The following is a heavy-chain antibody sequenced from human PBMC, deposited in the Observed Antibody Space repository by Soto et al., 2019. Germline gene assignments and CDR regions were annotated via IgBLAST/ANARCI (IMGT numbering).Heavy chain of an antibody. CDR1: GYSFTSYW. CDR2: IYPGDSDT. J-gene: IGHJ6*02. D-gene: IGHD6-6*01. CDR3: ARLARVAARLFGPLYYYYGMDV. Sequence: PGESLKISCKGSGYSFTSYWIGWVRQMPGKGLEWMGIIYPGDSDTRYSPSFQGQVTISADKSISTAYLQWSSLKASDTAMYYCARLARVAARLFGPLYYYYGMDVWGQGTTVTVSS. V-gene: IGHV5-51*01.